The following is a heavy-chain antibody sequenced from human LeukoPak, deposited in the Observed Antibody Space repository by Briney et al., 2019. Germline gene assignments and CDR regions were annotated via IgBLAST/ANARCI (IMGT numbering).Heavy chain of an antibody. V-gene: IGHV4-59*01. CDR2: IYYSGST. J-gene: IGHJ4*02. D-gene: IGHD4-23*01. CDR3: ASRVTSLRPFDY. Sequence: SETLSLTCTVSGGSISSYYLSWIRQPPGKGLEWIGYIYYSGSTNYNPSLKSRVTISVDTSKNQFSLKLSSVTAADTAVYYCASRVTSLRPFDYWGQGTLVTVSS. CDR1: GGSISSYY.